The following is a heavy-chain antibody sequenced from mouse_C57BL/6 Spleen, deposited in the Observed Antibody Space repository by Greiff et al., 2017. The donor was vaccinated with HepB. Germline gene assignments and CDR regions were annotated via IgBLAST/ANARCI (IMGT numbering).Heavy chain of an antibody. CDR2: INPSSGYT. D-gene: IGHD1-1*01. CDR1: GYTFTSYT. J-gene: IGHJ2*01. Sequence: QVQLKQSGAELARPGASVKMSCKASGYTFTSYTMHWVKQRPGQGLEWIGYINPSSGYTKYNQKFKDKATLTADKSSSTAYMQLSSLTSEDSAVYYCARGTITTVVATIYYFDYWGQGTTLTVSS. CDR3: ARGTITTVVATIYYFDY. V-gene: IGHV1-4*01.